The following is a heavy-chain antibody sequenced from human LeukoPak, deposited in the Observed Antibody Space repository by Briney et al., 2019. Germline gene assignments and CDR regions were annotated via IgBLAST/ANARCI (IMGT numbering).Heavy chain of an antibody. D-gene: IGHD5-18*01. V-gene: IGHV3-7*01. CDR2: IKQDGSEK. J-gene: IGHJ2*01. CDR3: ATSGTYSYGSRYFDL. Sequence: GGSLRLSCAAPGFTFSSYWMSWVRQAPGKGLEWVANIKQDGSEKYYADSVKGRFTVSRDNAKNSLFLQMNSLRAEDTAVYYCATSGTYSYGSRYFDLWGRGTLVTVSS. CDR1: GFTFSSYW.